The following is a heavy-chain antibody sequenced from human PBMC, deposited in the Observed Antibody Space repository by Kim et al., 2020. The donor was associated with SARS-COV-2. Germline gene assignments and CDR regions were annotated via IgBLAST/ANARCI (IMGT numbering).Heavy chain of an antibody. CDR2: IKQDGSEK. V-gene: IGHV3-7*03. J-gene: IGHJ5*02. D-gene: IGHD2-15*01. CDR3: ARTISATPGLDP. Sequence: GGSLRLSCAASGFTFSNYWMSWVRQAPGKGLEWLANIKQDGSEKYYVDSVKGRFTISRDNAKNSLFLQMNSLRAEDTAVYYCARTISATPGLDPWGQGTLVTVSS. CDR1: GFTFSNYW.